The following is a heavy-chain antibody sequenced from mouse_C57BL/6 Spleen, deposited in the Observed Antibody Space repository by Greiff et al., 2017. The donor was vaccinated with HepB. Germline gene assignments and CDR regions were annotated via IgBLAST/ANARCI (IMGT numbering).Heavy chain of an antibody. J-gene: IGHJ1*03. CDR2: ISDGGSYT. CDR3: ARDRDYDYLYWYFDV. Sequence: EVQLQESGGGLVKPGGSLKLSCAASGFTFSSYAMSWVRQTPEKRLEWVATISDGGSYTYYPDNVKGRFTISRDNAKNNLYLQMSHLKSEDTAMYYCARDRDYDYLYWYFDVWGTGTTVTVSS. CDR1: GFTFSSYA. D-gene: IGHD2-4*01. V-gene: IGHV5-4*01.